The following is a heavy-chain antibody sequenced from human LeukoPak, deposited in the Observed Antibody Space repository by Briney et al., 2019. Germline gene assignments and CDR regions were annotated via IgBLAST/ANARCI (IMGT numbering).Heavy chain of an antibody. V-gene: IGHV2-70*11. Sequence: SGPTLVNPTQTLTLTCALSGFSLNTNGMCLSWIRQSPGKALEWLARTDWGDAKYYSPSLKTRLTISKDTSKNQVVLTMTNMDPLDTGTYYCARILKAGGSYYYGLDVWGPGTTVTVSS. CDR3: ARILKAGGSYYYGLDV. J-gene: IGHJ6*02. CDR1: GFSLNTNGMC. CDR2: TDWGDAK. D-gene: IGHD6-25*01.